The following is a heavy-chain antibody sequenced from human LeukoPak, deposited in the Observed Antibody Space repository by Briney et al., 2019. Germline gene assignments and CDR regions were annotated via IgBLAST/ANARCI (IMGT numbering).Heavy chain of an antibody. V-gene: IGHV3-9*01. CDR3: ARDRSGYCSSTRCSFFDY. J-gene: IGHJ4*02. CDR1: GFTFDDYA. D-gene: IGHD2-2*01. CDR2: ISWNSGSI. Sequence: GRSLRLSCAASGFTFDDYAMHWVRQAPGKGLEWVSGISWNSGSIGYADSVKGRFTISRDNAKNSLYLQMNSLRAEDTAVYYCARDRSGYCSSTRCSFFDYWGQGTLVTVSS.